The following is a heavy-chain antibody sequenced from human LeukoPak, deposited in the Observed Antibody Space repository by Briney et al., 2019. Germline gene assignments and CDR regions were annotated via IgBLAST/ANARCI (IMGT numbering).Heavy chain of an antibody. D-gene: IGHD6-13*01. CDR1: GGSVSSGSYY. V-gene: IGHV4-61*01. CDR2: IIHGGST. Sequence: PSETLSLTCTVSGGSVSSGSYYWSWIRQPPGKGLEWIGEIIHGGSTNVHPSLKSRVTISVDTSKNQFSLKLSSVTAADTAIYYCARGDQQLDTKYYFYSYYLDVRGKGTTVSVSS. CDR3: ARGDQQLDTKYYFYSYYLDV. J-gene: IGHJ6*03.